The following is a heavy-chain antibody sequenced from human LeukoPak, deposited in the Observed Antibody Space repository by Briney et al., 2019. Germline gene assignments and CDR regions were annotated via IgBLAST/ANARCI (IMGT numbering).Heavy chain of an antibody. CDR1: GYTFTGYY. D-gene: IGHD4-23*01. Sequence: ASVKVSCKASGYTFTGYYMHWVRQAPGQGLEWMGWINPNSGGTNYAQKFQGRVTMTRNTSISTAYMELSSLRSEDAAVYYCARAYGGALQHWGQGTLVTVSS. CDR2: INPNSGGT. J-gene: IGHJ1*01. CDR3: ARAYGGALQH. V-gene: IGHV1-2*02.